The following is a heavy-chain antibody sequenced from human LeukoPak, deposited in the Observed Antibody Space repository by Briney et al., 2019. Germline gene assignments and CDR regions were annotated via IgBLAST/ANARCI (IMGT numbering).Heavy chain of an antibody. D-gene: IGHD4-17*01. V-gene: IGHV3-23*01. CDR1: GFTFSSCA. CDR3: AKGGAANRVTTNYFDY. CDR2: ISASGGST. J-gene: IGHJ4*02. Sequence: PGGSLRLSCAASGFTFSSCAMTWVRQAPGKGLQWVSSISASGGSTYYADSMRGRFTISRDNSKNTLYLQMNGLRAEDTAVYYCAKGGAANRVTTNYFDYWGQGTLVTVSA.